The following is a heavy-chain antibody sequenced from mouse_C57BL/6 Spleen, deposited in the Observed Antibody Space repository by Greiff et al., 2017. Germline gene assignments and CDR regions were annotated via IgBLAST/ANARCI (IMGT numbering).Heavy chain of an antibody. V-gene: IGHV1-42*01. CDR2: INPSTGGT. Sequence: EVKLQESGPELVKPGASVKISCKASGYSFTGYYMNWVKQSPEKSLEWIGEINPSTGGTTYNQKFKAKATLTVDKSSSTAYMQLKSLTSEDSAVYYCARLGDYSNYYAMDYWGQGTSVTVSS. CDR1: GYSFTGYY. D-gene: IGHD2-5*01. J-gene: IGHJ4*01. CDR3: ARLGDYSNYYAMDY.